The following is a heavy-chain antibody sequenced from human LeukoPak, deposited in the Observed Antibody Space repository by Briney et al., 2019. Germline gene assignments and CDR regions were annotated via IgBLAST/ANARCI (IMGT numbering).Heavy chain of an antibody. CDR2: IYTSGST. CDR1: GGSISSGSYY. D-gene: IGHD3-9*01. V-gene: IGHV4-61*02. J-gene: IGHJ4*02. CDR3: ARLVARYYDILTGYSEQDY. Sequence: SETLSLTCTVSGGSISSGSYYWSWIRQPAGMGLEWIGRIYTSGSTNYNPSLKSRVTISVDTSKNQFSLKLSPVTAADTAVYYCARLVARYYDILTGYSEQDYWGQGTLVTVSS.